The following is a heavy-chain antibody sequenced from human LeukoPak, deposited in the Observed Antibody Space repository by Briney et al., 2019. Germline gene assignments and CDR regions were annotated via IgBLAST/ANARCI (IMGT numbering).Heavy chain of an antibody. V-gene: IGHV1-69*13. CDR1: GGTFSSYA. D-gene: IGHD6-19*01. CDR2: IIPIFGTA. J-gene: IGHJ4*02. Sequence: GASVKVSCKASGGTFSSYAISWVRQAPGQGLGWMGGIIPIFGTANYAQKFQGRVTITADESTSTAYMELSSLRSEDTAVYYCASRLGERGSDYWGQGTLVTVSS. CDR3: ASRLGERGSDY.